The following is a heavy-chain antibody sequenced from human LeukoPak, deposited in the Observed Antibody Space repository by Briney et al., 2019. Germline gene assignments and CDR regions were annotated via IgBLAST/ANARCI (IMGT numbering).Heavy chain of an antibody. CDR2: ISYDGSNK. V-gene: IGHV3-30*18. J-gene: IGHJ5*02. Sequence: PGRSLRLSCAASGFTFSSYGMQWVRQAPGKGLEWVAVISYDGSNKYYADSVKGRFTISRDNSKNTLYLQMNSLRAEDTAVYYCAKAGTMVSTYAWFEPWGQGTLVTVSS. D-gene: IGHD4/OR15-4a*01. CDR3: AKAGTMVSTYAWFEP. CDR1: GFTFSSYG.